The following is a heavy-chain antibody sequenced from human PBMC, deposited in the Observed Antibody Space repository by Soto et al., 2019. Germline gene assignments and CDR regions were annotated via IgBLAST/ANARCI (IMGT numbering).Heavy chain of an antibody. CDR3: MLGSGWKDFDY. D-gene: IGHD3-22*01. CDR2: IYYSGST. J-gene: IGHJ4*02. V-gene: IGHV4-39*01. Sequence: SETLSLTCAVSGGSISSSSYYWGWIRQPPGKGLEWIGSIYYSGSTYYNPSLKSRVTISVDTSKNQFSLKLSSVTAADTAVYYCMLGSGWKDFDYWGQGTLVTVSS. CDR1: GGSISSSSYY.